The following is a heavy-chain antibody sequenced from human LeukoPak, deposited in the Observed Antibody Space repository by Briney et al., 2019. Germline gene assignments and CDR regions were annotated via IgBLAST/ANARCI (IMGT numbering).Heavy chain of an antibody. D-gene: IGHD1-20*01. CDR3: ARLANWRAFDI. Sequence: GASVKVSCKASGYTFTDYYMHWLRQAPGQGLEWMGWMHPNSGGTNYAQKFQGRVTMTRDTSISTAYMDLSSLRSDDTAVYYCARLANWRAFDIWGQGTMVTVSS. CDR1: GYTFTDYY. CDR2: MHPNSGGT. V-gene: IGHV1-2*02. J-gene: IGHJ3*02.